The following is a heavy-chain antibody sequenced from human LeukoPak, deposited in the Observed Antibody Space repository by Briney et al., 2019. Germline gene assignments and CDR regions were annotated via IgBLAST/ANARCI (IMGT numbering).Heavy chain of an antibody. CDR3: VKDPWGVDH. CDR1: GFTFGSYV. CDR2: INDNGKSI. J-gene: IGHJ5*02. D-gene: IGHD7-27*01. Sequence: GGSLRLSCLGSGFTFGSYVMHWIRQAPGKGLEYVSAINDNGKSIYYADSVKGRFTISRDNSKNTLYLQMSSLRPEDTAVYYCVKDPWGVDHWGQGTLVTVSS. V-gene: IGHV3-64D*06.